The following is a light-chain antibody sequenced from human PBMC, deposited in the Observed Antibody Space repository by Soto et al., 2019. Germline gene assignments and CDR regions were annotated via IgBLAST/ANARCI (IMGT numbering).Light chain of an antibody. V-gene: IGKV3-15*01. CDR3: HQYHNWPYT. CDR2: VAS. CDR1: QSVSTH. Sequence: EIVMTQSPATLSVSPGERATLSCRASQSVSTHLAWYQQKPGEAPRLLIYVASTRATDIPARFSGSGSGTEYTLTISSLLSEDFAVYHCHQYHNWPYTFGQGTRLEIK. J-gene: IGKJ2*01.